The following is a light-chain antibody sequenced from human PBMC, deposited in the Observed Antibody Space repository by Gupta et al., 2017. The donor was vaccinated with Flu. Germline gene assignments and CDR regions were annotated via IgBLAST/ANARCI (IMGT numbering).Light chain of an antibody. CDR1: SSNIGNNY. CDR2: DNN. CDR3: GKWASSLSAVV. Sequence: QSVLTQPPSVSAAPGQKVTISYSGSSSNIGNNYVSWYQQLQGTAPKLLIYDNNKRPSGIPDRFSGYKAGTYATRGTTGLQTGDEADDYCGKWASSLSAVVFGGGTKMTVL. V-gene: IGLV1-51*01. J-gene: IGLJ3*02.